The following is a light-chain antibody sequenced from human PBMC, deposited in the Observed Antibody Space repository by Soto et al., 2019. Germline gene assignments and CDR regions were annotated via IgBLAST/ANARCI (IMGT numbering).Light chain of an antibody. V-gene: IGKV3-20*01. CDR3: QQYGRSPPLI. CDR1: QSASSNY. Sequence: EIVLTQSPGTLSLSPGERATLSCRASQSASSNYLAWYQQKPGQAPRLLIYAASTKATGIPDRFSGSGSGTDFTLTISRLEPEDFAVSYCQQYGRSPPLIFGGGTKVEIK. CDR2: AAS. J-gene: IGKJ4*01.